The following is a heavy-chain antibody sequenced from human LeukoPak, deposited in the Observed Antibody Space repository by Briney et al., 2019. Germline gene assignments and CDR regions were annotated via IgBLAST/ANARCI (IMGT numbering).Heavy chain of an antibody. CDR1: GGTFSSYG. CDR3: AREFQSITMVRGVITPHYYYGMDV. J-gene: IGHJ6*02. CDR2: ISAYNGNT. V-gene: IGHV1-18*01. D-gene: IGHD3-10*01. Sequence: ASVKVSCKASGGTFSSYGISWVRQAPGQGLEWMGWISAYNGNTNYAQKLQGRVTMTTDTSTSTAYMELRSLRSDDTAVYYCAREFQSITMVRGVITPHYYYGMDVWGQGTTVTVSS.